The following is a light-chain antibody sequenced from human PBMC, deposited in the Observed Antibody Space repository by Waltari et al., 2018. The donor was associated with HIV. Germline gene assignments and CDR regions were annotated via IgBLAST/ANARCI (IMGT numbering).Light chain of an antibody. CDR1: SSDIGSSDY. J-gene: IGLJ2*01. V-gene: IGLV2-8*01. CDR2: AVE. Sequence: QSALAQSPSASGFPGQAVTISCTGTSSDIGSSDYVPWYKQPPGKAPILMFCAVETRPSGIPARFSGSESGNTASLTVSGLRAEDEANYYCSSYAGSTNRVVFGGGTFLTVL. CDR3: SSYAGSTNRVV.